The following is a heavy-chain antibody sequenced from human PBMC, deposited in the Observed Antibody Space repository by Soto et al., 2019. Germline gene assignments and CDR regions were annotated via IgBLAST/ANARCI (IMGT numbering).Heavy chain of an antibody. Sequence: QVQLVESGGGVVQPGRSLRLSCAASGFTFSSYGMHWVRQAPGKGLEWVAVISYDGSNKYYADSVKGRFTISRDNSKNTLYLQMNSLRAEDTAVYYCAKDRRAVAGTNYFDYWGQGTLVTVSS. V-gene: IGHV3-30*18. D-gene: IGHD6-19*01. CDR2: ISYDGSNK. CDR1: GFTFSSYG. CDR3: AKDRRAVAGTNYFDY. J-gene: IGHJ4*02.